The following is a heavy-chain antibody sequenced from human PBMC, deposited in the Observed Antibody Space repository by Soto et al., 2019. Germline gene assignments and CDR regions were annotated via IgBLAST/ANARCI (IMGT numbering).Heavy chain of an antibody. CDR1: GFTFSSYA. CDR3: ARAATAGQYCISTSCYTSYYYGMDV. CDR2: ISYDGSNK. Sequence: QVQLVESGGGVVQPGRSLRLSCAASGFTFSSYAMHWVRQAPGKGLEWVAVISYDGSNKYYADSVKGRFTISRDNSKNTLYXRMXSXTAEDTAVYYCARAATAGQYCISTSCYTSYYYGMDVWGQGTTVTVSS. V-gene: IGHV3-30-3*01. J-gene: IGHJ6*02. D-gene: IGHD2-2*02.